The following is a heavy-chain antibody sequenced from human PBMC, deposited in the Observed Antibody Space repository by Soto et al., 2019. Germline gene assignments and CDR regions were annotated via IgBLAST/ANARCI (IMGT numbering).Heavy chain of an antibody. CDR1: GFTFSGSA. V-gene: IGHV3-73*02. Sequence: EVQLVESGGGLVQPGGSLKLSCAASGFTFSGSAMHWVRQASGKGLEWVGRIRSKANSYATAYAASVKGRFTISRDDSKNTAYLQMNSLKTEDTAVYYCTRNPTGPQHWGQGTLVTVSS. J-gene: IGHJ1*01. CDR3: TRNPTGPQH. CDR2: IRSKANSYAT.